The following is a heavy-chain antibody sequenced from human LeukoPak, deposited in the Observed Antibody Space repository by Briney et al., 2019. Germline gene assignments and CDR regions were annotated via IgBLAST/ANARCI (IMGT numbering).Heavy chain of an antibody. V-gene: IGHV3-74*01. CDR2: ISSDGSGT. CDR1: GFTFRSHW. Sequence: PGGSLRLSCAASGFTFRSHWMHWVRQAPGKGLVWVSRISSDGSGTSYADSVKGRFTISRDNSKNTLYLQMNSLRAEDTAVYYCAKVARYMVRGVANNWFDPWGQGTLVTVSS. J-gene: IGHJ5*02. CDR3: AKVARYMVRGVANNWFDP. D-gene: IGHD3-10*01.